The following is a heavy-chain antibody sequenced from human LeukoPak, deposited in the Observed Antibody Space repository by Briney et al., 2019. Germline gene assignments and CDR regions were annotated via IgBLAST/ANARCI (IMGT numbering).Heavy chain of an antibody. CDR1: GYTFTGYC. V-gene: IGHV1-2*02. CDR2: INPNSGGT. J-gene: IGHJ6*02. D-gene: IGHD3-3*01. Sequence: GASVKVSCKASGYTFTGYCMHWVRQAPGQGLEWMGWINPNSGGTNYAQKFQGRVTMTRDTSISTAYMELSRLRSDDTAVYYCARDREYPEWLSSGMDVWGQGTTVTVSS. CDR3: ARDREYPEWLSSGMDV.